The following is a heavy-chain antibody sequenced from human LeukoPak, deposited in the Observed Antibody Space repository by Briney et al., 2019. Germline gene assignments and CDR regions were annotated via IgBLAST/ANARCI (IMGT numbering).Heavy chain of an antibody. D-gene: IGHD2-2*01. CDR1: GYTFTGYY. CDR2: INPNSGGT. V-gene: IGHV1-2*02. CDR3: ARDWLDIVVVPHTSSFDY. Sequence: ASVKVSCKAPGYTFTGYYMHWVRQAPGQGLEWMGWINPNSGGTNYAQKFQGRVTMTRDTSISTAYMELSRLRSDDTAVYYCARDWLDIVVVPHTSSFDYWGQGTLVTVSS. J-gene: IGHJ4*02.